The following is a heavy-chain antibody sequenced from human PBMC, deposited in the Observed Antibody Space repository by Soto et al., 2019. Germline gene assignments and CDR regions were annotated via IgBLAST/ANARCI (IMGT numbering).Heavy chain of an antibody. J-gene: IGHJ3*02. CDR2: ISSSRSPI. Sequence: EVQLVESGGGFVQPGGSLRLSCAASGFTFSSYSMNWVRQAPGKGLAWVSYISSSRSPIYYTDSVKGRGTINRDNAKNSLYLQMNSLRDEDTAVYYCAGGRYSSSFDAFDICGQGTEVTVTS. V-gene: IGHV3-48*02. CDR3: AGGRYSSSFDAFDI. D-gene: IGHD6-19*01. CDR1: GFTFSSYS.